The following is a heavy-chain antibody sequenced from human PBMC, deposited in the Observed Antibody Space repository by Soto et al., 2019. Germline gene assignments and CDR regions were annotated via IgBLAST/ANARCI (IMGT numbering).Heavy chain of an antibody. V-gene: IGHV3-23*01. CDR3: ANGPAVADKGAAYMDV. CDR2: ISGSGGST. CDR1: GFTFSSYA. Sequence: PGGSLRLSCAASGFTFSSYAMSWVRQAPGKGLEWVSAISGSGGSTYYADSVKGRFTISRDNSKNTLYLQMNSLRAEDTAVYYCANGPAVADKGAAYMDVRGKRTTVTVSS. D-gene: IGHD6-19*01. J-gene: IGHJ6*03.